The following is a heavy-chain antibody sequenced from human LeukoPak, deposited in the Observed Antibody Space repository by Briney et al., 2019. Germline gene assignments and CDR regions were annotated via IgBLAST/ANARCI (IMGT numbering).Heavy chain of an antibody. CDR2: IYSGGDT. Sequence: GGSLRLSCAASGFTVSSNYMGWVRQAPGKGLEWVSVIYSGGDTYYADSVKGRFTISRDNSKNTLYLQMNSLRAEDTAVYYCAKDIAGIMITFGGVIVPFDAFDIWGQGTMVTVSS. D-gene: IGHD3-16*02. CDR3: AKDIAGIMITFGGVIVPFDAFDI. J-gene: IGHJ3*02. V-gene: IGHV3-66*01. CDR1: GFTVSSNY.